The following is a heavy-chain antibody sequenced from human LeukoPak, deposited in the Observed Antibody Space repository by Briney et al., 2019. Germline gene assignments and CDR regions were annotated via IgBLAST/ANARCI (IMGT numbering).Heavy chain of an antibody. Sequence: SETLSLTCTVSVGSISSFYWNWIRQSPAKGLEWIGCIYYSGSTNYNPSLKSRVSISIDTSKNQFSLKLSSVTAADTAVYYCARANSGTYSSPWDYWGQGTLVNVSS. V-gene: IGHV4-59*12. D-gene: IGHD1-26*01. J-gene: IGHJ4*02. CDR3: ARANSGTYSSPWDY. CDR1: VGSISSFY. CDR2: IYYSGST.